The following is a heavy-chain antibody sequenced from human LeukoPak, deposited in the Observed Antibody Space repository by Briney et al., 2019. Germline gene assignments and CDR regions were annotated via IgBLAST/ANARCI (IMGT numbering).Heavy chain of an antibody. V-gene: IGHV1-2*02. CDR1: GYTFTPYY. CDR3: ASEAYCSGGRCSVQRVAS. CDR2: IDSKNGDT. D-gene: IGHD2-15*01. Sequence: ASVKVSCKASGYTFTPYYMHWVRQAPGQGLEWMGWIDSKNGDTKYAQKFQSRLTITRDTSIGIAYMELRSLTSDDTAVYCASEAYCSGGRCSVQRVASWGQGTPVTVSS. J-gene: IGHJ5*02.